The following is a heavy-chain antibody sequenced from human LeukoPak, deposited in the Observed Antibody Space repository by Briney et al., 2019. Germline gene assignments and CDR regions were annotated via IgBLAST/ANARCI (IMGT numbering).Heavy chain of an antibody. Sequence: PGGSLRLSCAASGFTFSSYGMHWVRQSPGRGLEWVSFLSFDGSNGFYADSLKGRFTISRDNSKDTLYLQMDSLRAEDTALYYCAREEHDYVWGSYRYYYYYGIDVWGQGTTVTVSS. CDR1: GFTFSSYG. J-gene: IGHJ6*02. CDR3: AREEHDYVWGSYRYYYYYGIDV. D-gene: IGHD3-16*02. CDR2: LSFDGSNG. V-gene: IGHV3-30*03.